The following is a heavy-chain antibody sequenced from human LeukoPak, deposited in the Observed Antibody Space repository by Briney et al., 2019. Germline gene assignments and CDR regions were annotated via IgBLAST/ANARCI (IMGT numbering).Heavy chain of an antibody. CDR3: ATYWRHFDWLLSDI. J-gene: IGHJ3*02. CDR2: IKQDGSEN. D-gene: IGHD3-9*01. CDR1: GFTFGDYW. V-gene: IGHV3-7*05. Sequence: GGSLRLSCEASGFTFGDYWMTWVRQAPGKGLEGVANIKQDGSENHYVDSVKGRFTISRDNAKNSLYLQMNSLRAEDTAVYYCATYWRHFDWLLSDIWGLGTTVTVSS.